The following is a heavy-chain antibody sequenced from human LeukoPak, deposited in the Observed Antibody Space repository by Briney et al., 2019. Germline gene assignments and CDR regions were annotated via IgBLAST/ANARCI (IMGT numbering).Heavy chain of an antibody. J-gene: IGHJ4*02. V-gene: IGHV1-8*01. CDR1: GYTFTSYD. CDR3: ARAGKDGYNNVGPSDY. D-gene: IGHD5-24*01. Sequence: GASVKVSCKASGYTFTSYDINWVRQATGQGLEWMGWMNPDSGNTGYAQKFQGRVTMTRNTSISTAYMELSSLRSEDTAVCYCARAGKDGYNNVGPSDYWGQGTLVTVSS. CDR2: MNPDSGNT.